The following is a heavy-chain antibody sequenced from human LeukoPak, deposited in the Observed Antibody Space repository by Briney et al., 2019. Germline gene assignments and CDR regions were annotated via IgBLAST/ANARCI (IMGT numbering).Heavy chain of an antibody. V-gene: IGHV1-2*02. J-gene: IGHJ4*02. D-gene: IGHD2-21*02. CDR1: GYTFTSYA. Sequence: ASVKVSCKASGYTFTSYAMNWVRQAPGQGLEWMGWINPNSGGTNYAQKFQGRVTMTRDTSISTAYMELSRLRSDDTAVYYCARGVDCGGDCIDYWGQGTLVTVSS. CDR3: ARGVDCGGDCIDY. CDR2: INPNSGGT.